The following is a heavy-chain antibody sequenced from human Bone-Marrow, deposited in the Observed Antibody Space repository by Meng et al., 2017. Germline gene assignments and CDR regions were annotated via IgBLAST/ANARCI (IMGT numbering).Heavy chain of an antibody. J-gene: IGHJ4*02. V-gene: IGHV4-39*07. CDR2: IYYSGST. Sequence: GSLRLSCTVSGDSITNGGYYWGWIRQPPGKGLEWIGSIYYSGSTYYNPSLKSRVTISVDTSKNQFSLKLSSVTAADTAVYYCARPRHYGSGIGNPANDYWGQGTLVTVSS. CDR3: ARPRHYGSGIGNPANDY. CDR1: GDSITNGGYY. D-gene: IGHD3-10*01.